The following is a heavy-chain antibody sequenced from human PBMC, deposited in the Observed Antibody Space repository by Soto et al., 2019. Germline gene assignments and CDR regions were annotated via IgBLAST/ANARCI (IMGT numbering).Heavy chain of an antibody. CDR1: GFTFIHYW. CDR2: IKQDGGEK. Sequence: ESLILSSASSGFTFIHYWMSWVRQAPGKGLEWVANIKQDGGEKYYVDSVKGRFTISRDNAKNSLYLQMNSLRAEDTAVYYCAKAKANKWFDPWGQGTLVTVSS. V-gene: IGHV3-7*03. J-gene: IGHJ5*02. D-gene: IGHD1-26*01. CDR3: AKAKANKWFDP.